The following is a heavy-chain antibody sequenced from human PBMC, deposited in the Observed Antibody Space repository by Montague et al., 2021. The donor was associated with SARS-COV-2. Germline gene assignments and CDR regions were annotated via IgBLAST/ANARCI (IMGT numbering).Heavy chain of an antibody. V-gene: IGHV6-1*01. CDR1: GDSVCSDTAA. CDR2: TNYRSQWTS. CDR3: VRDTGSAQAGFDV. Sequence: CAISGDSVCSDTAAWNWIRQSPSGGLEWLGRTNYRSQWTSDSATXVEGRISIDPDTSKNQFFLHLRSVTPEDTGVYYCVRDTGSAQAGFDVWGQGTLVTVSS. D-gene: IGHD4-17*01. J-gene: IGHJ4*02.